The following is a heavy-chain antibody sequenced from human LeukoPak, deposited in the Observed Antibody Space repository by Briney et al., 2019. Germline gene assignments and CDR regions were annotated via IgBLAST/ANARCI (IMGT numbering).Heavy chain of an antibody. CDR3: ARNLWFGESSDAFDM. J-gene: IGHJ3*02. CDR2: INPKSGGT. D-gene: IGHD3-10*01. CDR1: GYTFTTYG. Sequence: ASVKVSCKASGYTFTTYGISWVRQAPGQGLEWMGWINPKSGGTNYAQKFQGRVTMTRDTSISTAYMDMSSLRSDDKAVYYCARNLWFGESSDAFDMWGQGTMVTVSS. V-gene: IGHV1-2*02.